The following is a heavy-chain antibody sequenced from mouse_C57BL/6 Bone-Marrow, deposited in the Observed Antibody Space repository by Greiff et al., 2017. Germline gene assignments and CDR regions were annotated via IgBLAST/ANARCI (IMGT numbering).Heavy chain of an antibody. CDR1: GFSLTSYG. J-gene: IGHJ1*03. V-gene: IGHV2-2*01. CDR3: ARKAGSSYEYFDV. Sequence: VQGVESGPGLVQPSQSLSITCTVSGFSLTSYGVHWVRQSPGKGLEWLGVIWSGGSTDYNAAFISRLSISKDNSKSQVFFKMNSLQADDTAIYYCARKAGSSYEYFDVWGTGTTVTVSS. D-gene: IGHD1-1*01. CDR2: IWSGGST.